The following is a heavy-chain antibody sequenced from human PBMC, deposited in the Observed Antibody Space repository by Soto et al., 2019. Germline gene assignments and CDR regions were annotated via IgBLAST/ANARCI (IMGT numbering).Heavy chain of an antibody. CDR2: IYPGGVNT. Sequence: GASVKVSCKASGYSFTSHYIHWVRQAPGQGLEWMGTIYPGGVNTAYAQKFQGRVTMTKDTSTSTVYMDLTSLTSEDTAVYYCARESPPADYWGQGTLVTVSS. J-gene: IGHJ4*02. V-gene: IGHV1-46*01. CDR3: ARESPPADY. CDR1: GYSFTSHY.